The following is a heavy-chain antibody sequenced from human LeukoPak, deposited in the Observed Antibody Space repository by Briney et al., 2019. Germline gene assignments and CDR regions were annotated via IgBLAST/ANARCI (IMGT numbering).Heavy chain of an antibody. V-gene: IGHV4-39*01. D-gene: IGHD3-22*01. Sequence: SETPSLTCTVSGDSISTSNYYWGWIRQSPGKGLEWLGSIYYNGITHYNPSLKRRVTIYVDTSRNQFSLHVFSVTAADTAVFYCARSDYYDYRQIDFWGQGTLVTVSS. CDR2: IYYNGIT. J-gene: IGHJ4*02. CDR1: GDSISTSNYY. CDR3: ARSDYYDYRQIDF.